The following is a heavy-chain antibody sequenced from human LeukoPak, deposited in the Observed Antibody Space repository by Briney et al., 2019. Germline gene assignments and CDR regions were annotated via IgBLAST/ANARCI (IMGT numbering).Heavy chain of an antibody. CDR3: ARDSARYRSSSSRYWYFDL. D-gene: IGHD6-6*01. Sequence: PSETLSLTCTVSGGSISSYYWSWIRQPPGKGLEWIGYIYYSGSTNYNPSLKSRVTISVDTSKNQFSLELSSVTAADTAVYYCARDSARYRSSSSRYWYFDLWGRGILVTVSS. CDR2: IYYSGST. V-gene: IGHV4-59*01. J-gene: IGHJ2*01. CDR1: GGSISSYY.